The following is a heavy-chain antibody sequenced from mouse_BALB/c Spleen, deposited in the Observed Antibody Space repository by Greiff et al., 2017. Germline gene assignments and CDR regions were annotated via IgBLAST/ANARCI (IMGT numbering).Heavy chain of an antibody. CDR2: IDPENGNT. Sequence: VQLQQSGAELVRPGALVKLSCKASGFNIKDYYMHWVKQRPEQGLEWIGWIDPENGNTIYDPKFQGKASITADTSSNTAYLQLSSLTSEDTAVYYCASGIYYPAYWGQGTLVTVSA. CDR1: GFNIKDYY. V-gene: IGHV14-1*02. CDR3: ASGIYYPAY. D-gene: IGHD2-1*01. J-gene: IGHJ3*01.